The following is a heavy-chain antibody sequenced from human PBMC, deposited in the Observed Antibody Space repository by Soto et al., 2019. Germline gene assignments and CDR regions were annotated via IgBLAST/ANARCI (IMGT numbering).Heavy chain of an antibody. V-gene: IGHV3-23*01. CDR1: GFTFSTYG. CDR2: SSGSGGST. CDR3: AKDAATIAVAGIFDY. Sequence: EVQLLESGGGLVQPGGSLRLSCAASGFTFSTYGMSWVRQDPGKGLVWVSISSGSGGSTYYADTLKCRFTISRDNSKNTLYLQMNSLIAEDTAVYYCAKDAATIAVAGIFDYGGQGTLVIVSS. D-gene: IGHD6-19*01. J-gene: IGHJ4*02.